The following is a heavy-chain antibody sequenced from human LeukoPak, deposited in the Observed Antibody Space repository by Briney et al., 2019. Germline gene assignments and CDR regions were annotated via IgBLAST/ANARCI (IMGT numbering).Heavy chain of an antibody. J-gene: IGHJ5*02. D-gene: IGHD6-13*01. CDR2: ISGSGGST. V-gene: IGHV3-23*01. CDR1: VLTFRTYA. CDR3: AKRPGIAAAGNWFDP. Sequence: GWSLSLSCAASVLTFRTYAMSWVRQAPGTPREGVAGISGSGGSTYYTDSVNGRFTISRDNSKTTLYLQMNSLRAEDTAVYYCAKRPGIAAAGNWFDPWGQGTLVTVSS.